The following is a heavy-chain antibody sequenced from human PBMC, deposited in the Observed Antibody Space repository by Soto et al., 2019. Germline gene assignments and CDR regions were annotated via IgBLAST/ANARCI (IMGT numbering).Heavy chain of an antibody. V-gene: IGHV3-30*18. Sequence: QVQLVESGGGEVQPGRSLTISCAASGFTFSTYGMHWVRQTPGKGLEWVAVISYDGTNKFYSDSVKGRFTISRYNFKNTLTLQINSLRADDTAVYSCAKDLQSYGDYDYYCYGMDVWGLGTRVTVSS. D-gene: IGHD4-17*01. CDR3: AKDLQSYGDYDYYCYGMDV. J-gene: IGHJ6*02. CDR2: ISYDGTNK. CDR1: GFTFSTYG.